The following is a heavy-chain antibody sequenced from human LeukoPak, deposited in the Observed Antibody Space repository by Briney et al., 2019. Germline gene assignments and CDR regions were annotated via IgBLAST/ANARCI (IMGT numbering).Heavy chain of an antibody. Sequence: ASVKVSCKASGYTFTGYYMHWVRQAPGQGLEWMGWINPNSGGTNYAQKFQGRVTMTRDTSISTAYMELSRLRSDDTAVYYCARAVGYCSSTSCYTGYFDYWGQGTLVTVSS. J-gene: IGHJ4*02. CDR1: GYTFTGYY. CDR3: ARAVGYCSSTSCYTGYFDY. V-gene: IGHV1-2*02. D-gene: IGHD2-2*02. CDR2: INPNSGGT.